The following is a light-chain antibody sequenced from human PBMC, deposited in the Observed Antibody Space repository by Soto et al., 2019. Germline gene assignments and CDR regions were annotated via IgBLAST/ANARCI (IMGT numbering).Light chain of an antibody. CDR2: DAS. J-gene: IGKJ4*01. V-gene: IGKV3-11*01. Sequence: EIVLTQSPATLSLSPVERATLSCRASQSVSSYLAWYQQKPGQAPRLLISDASNRATGIPARFSGSGSGTDFTLTVSSLEPEDFAVYYCQLRRDWPLTFGGGTKVEI. CDR3: QLRRDWPLT. CDR1: QSVSSY.